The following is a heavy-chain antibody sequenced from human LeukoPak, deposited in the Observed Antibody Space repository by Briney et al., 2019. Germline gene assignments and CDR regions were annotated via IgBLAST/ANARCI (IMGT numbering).Heavy chain of an antibody. CDR1: GGSISSSNW. V-gene: IGHV4-4*02. CDR2: VYHSGST. Sequence: SGTLSLTCAVSGGSISSSNWWSWVRQPPGKGLEWIGEVYHSGSTNYNLSLKHRVTISIVESKNQFSLRLSSVTAADTAVYYCARVLGGSYADWYFDLWGRSTLVTVSS. D-gene: IGHD1-26*01. J-gene: IGHJ2*01. CDR3: ARVLGGSYADWYFDL.